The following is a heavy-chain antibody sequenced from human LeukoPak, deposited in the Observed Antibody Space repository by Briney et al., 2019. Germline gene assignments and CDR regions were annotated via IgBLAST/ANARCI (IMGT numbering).Heavy chain of an antibody. Sequence: GASVKVSCKASGYTFTGYYMHWVRQAPGQGLEWMGWINPNSGGTNYAQKFQGRVTMTRDTSISTAYMELSSLRSEDTAVYYCARAAKKFSPFDYWGQGTLVTVSS. V-gene: IGHV1-2*02. CDR2: INPNSGGT. D-gene: IGHD6-25*01. J-gene: IGHJ4*02. CDR3: ARAAKKFSPFDY. CDR1: GYTFTGYY.